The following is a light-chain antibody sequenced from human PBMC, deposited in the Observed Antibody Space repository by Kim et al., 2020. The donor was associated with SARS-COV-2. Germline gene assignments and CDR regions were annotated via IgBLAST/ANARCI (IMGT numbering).Light chain of an antibody. CDR1: QNISTY. CDR2: AAS. Sequence: ASIADKVTITCRATQNISTYLNWYPQRPTTPPKLLIYAASTLHSGVPSGFGGSGSGTDFTLTINSLQRDDYATYYCQQSFMIPRTFGQGTKVDIK. V-gene: IGKV1-39*01. CDR3: QQSFMIPRT. J-gene: IGKJ1*01.